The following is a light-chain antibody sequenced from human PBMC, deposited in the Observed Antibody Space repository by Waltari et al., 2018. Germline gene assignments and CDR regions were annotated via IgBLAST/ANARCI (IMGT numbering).Light chain of an antibody. CDR1: QSISSY. J-gene: IGKJ3*01. V-gene: IGKV1-39*01. CDR3: QQLNSYPQT. Sequence: DIQMTQSPSSLSASVGDRVTITCRVSQSISSYLNWYQQKPGKAPKLLIYAASTLQSGVPSRFSGSGSGTDFTLTISSLQPEDFATYYCQQLNSYPQTFGPGTKVDIK. CDR2: AAS.